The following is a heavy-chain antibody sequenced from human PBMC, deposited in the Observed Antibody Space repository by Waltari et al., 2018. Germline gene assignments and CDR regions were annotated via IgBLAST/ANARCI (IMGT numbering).Heavy chain of an antibody. D-gene: IGHD3-9*01. J-gene: IGHJ4*02. CDR2: SRNKHNDYTT. V-gene: IGHV3-72*01. CDR3: SRCFRIGDAWLNDY. CDR1: GLTLRDQY. Sequence: EVHLVESGGALVQHGGSLRLSCTASGLTLRDQYMDWVRQAPGKGLEWVASSRNKHNDYTTEYAASVKGRFAVSRDASDNSLYLQMSNLQIEDTAVYYCSRCFRIGDAWLNDYWGQGTLVTVTS.